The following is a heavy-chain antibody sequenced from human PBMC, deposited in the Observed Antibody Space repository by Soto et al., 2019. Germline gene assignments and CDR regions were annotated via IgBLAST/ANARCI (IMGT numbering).Heavy chain of an antibody. CDR2: SNGYGSFT. D-gene: IGHD3-10*01. J-gene: IGHJ4*02. Sequence: PWGSLRLSCAASGCTFSGYWMHWGRKAPGEGLVLVSRSNGYGSFTRFADSVKGRFTISRDNAKNTLYLQMNSLRADDTAVYYCARVGGGSGNFDYWGQGTLVTVSS. CDR3: ARVGGGSGNFDY. V-gene: IGHV3-74*01. CDR1: GCTFSGYW.